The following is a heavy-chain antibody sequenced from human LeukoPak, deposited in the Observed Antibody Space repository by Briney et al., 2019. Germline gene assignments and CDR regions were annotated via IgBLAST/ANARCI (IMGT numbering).Heavy chain of an antibody. CDR2: ISSSAGST. CDR3: AKGSGRGYSYGLEY. J-gene: IGHJ4*02. CDR1: GFTFSSYG. Sequence: GGSLRLSCVASGFTFSSYGMTWVRQAPGEGPEWVSVISSSAGSTYYADSVKGRFTISRDNSKNTLYLQMNSLRAEDTAVYYCAKGSGRGYSYGLEYWGQGTLVTVSS. V-gene: IGHV3-23*01. D-gene: IGHD5-18*01.